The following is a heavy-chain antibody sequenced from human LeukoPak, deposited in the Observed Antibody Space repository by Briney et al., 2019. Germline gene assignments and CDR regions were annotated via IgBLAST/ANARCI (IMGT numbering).Heavy chain of an antibody. CDR2: IGTAGNT. J-gene: IGHJ5*02. V-gene: IGHV3-13*01. CDR1: GFTLSSYD. Sequence: PGGSLRLSCAASGFTLSSYDMHWVRQATGKGLEWVSAIGTAGNTYYPGSVKGRFTISRENAKNSLYLQMNNLRAEDTAVYYCARGYSSGWYPWGQGTLVTVSS. CDR3: ARGYSSGWYP. D-gene: IGHD6-19*01.